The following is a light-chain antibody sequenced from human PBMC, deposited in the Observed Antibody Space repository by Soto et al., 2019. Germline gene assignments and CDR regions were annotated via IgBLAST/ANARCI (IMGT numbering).Light chain of an antibody. J-gene: IGKJ2*01. Sequence: IVMTQSPATLSVSLGDRATLSCRASQSVSNYLAWYQQKPGQAPRLLIYGASTRATGIPARFSGSGSETDFTLTISSLQSEDFAVYYCQQYNSWPPSYTCGQGTKLQIK. CDR1: QSVSNY. V-gene: IGKV3-15*01. CDR2: GAS. CDR3: QQYNSWPPSYT.